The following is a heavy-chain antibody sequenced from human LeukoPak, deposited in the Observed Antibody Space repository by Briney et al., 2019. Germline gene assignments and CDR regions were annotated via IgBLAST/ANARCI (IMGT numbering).Heavy chain of an antibody. CDR3: ARGVNWFDP. J-gene: IGHJ5*02. CDR2: TDWDGDE. D-gene: IGHD2-8*01. CDR1: GFSLTTSGMC. V-gene: IGHV2-70*11. Sequence: SGPTLVNPTQTLTLTCTFSGFSLTTSGMCVSWIRQPPGKALEWLARTDWDGDEYYSTSLQTRLTISKDTSKNQVVLTMANMDPVDTATYYCARGVNWFDPWGQGTLVTVSS.